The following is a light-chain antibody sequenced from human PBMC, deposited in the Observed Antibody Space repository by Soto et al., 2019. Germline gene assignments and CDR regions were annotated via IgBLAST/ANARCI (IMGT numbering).Light chain of an antibody. Sequence: EIVLTQSPATLSLSPGERATLSCGASQSVSSSYLAWYQQKPGLAPRLLIYDASSRAPGIPDRFSGSRSGTDFTITISRLEPEDFAVYYCQQYGSSPPITFGQGTRLEIK. V-gene: IGKV3D-20*01. CDR1: QSVSSSY. J-gene: IGKJ5*01. CDR3: QQYGSSPPIT. CDR2: DAS.